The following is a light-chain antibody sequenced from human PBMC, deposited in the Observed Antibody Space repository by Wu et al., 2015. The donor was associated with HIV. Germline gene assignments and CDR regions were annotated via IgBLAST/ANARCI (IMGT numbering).Light chain of an antibody. V-gene: IGKV3-20*01. CDR2: GTS. CDR1: QEINRPY. J-gene: IGKJ1*01. Sequence: DIVLTQSPGTLSLSPGERATLSCRSSQEINRPYLAWFQQRRGQAPRLLIYGTSTRATGIPDRFSGSASGTDFTLTINGLEPEDFAVYYCQHYGSSQWSFGQGTKVEIK. CDR3: QHYGSSQWS.